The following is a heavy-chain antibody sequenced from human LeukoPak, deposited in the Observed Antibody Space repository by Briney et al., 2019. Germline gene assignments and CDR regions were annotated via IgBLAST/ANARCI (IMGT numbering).Heavy chain of an antibody. D-gene: IGHD2-2*01. V-gene: IGHV4-39*01. CDR2: IYYSGST. CDR3: ARLGYCSSTSCEYYYYYYGMDV. Sequence: SETLSLTCTVSGGSISSSSYYWGWIRQPPGKGLEWIGSIYYSGSTYYNPSLKSRVTISVDTSKNQFYLKLSSVTAADTAVYYCARLGYCSSTSCEYYYYYYGMDVWGQGTTVTVSS. J-gene: IGHJ6*02. CDR1: GGSISSSSYY.